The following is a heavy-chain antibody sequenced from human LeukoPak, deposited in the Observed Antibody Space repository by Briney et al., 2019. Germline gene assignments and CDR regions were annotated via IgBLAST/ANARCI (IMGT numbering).Heavy chain of an antibody. D-gene: IGHD3-22*01. CDR3: ARPVVVMTNDAFDI. J-gene: IGHJ3*02. CDR1: GFTISSYA. CDR2: ISGSGGST. Sequence: HPGGSLRLSCAASGFTISSYAMSWVRQAPGKGLEWVSGISGSGGSTYYADSGRGRFTISRDNSKNTAYLQMKSLRVDDTAVYYCARPVVVMTNDAFDIWGQGTVVTVSS. V-gene: IGHV3-23*01.